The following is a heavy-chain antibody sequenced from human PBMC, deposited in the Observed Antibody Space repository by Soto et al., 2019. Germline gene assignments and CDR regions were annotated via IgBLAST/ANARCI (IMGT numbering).Heavy chain of an antibody. D-gene: IGHD2-2*02. CDR1: GGSFSAYY. CDR2: INYSGGT. CDR3: ARTLGYCSSTSCYILDY. J-gene: IGHJ4*02. Sequence: SETLSLTCAVYGGSFSAYYWSWIRQPPGKGLEWIGEINYSGGTSYNPSLKSRVTISVDTSKNQFSLKLSSVTAADTAVYYCARTLGYCSSTSCYILDYWGQGTLVTVSS. V-gene: IGHV4-34*01.